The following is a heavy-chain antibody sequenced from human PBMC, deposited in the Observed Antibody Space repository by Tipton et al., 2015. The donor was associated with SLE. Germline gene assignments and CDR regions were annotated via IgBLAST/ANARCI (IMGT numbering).Heavy chain of an antibody. J-gene: IGHJ4*02. D-gene: IGHD3-16*01. CDR3: TTGGSPSPMGHAY. Sequence: SLRLSCAASGFTFDDYAMHWVRQAPGKGLEWVSGINWNSGTIGYADSVKGRFTISRDNAKNTLYLQLNSLRVEDTAVYYCTTGGSPSPMGHAYWGQGTLLTVSS. CDR1: GFTFDDYA. CDR2: INWNSGTI. V-gene: IGHV3-9*01.